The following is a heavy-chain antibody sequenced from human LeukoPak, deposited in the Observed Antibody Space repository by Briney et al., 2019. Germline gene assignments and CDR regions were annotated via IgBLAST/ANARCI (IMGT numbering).Heavy chain of an antibody. CDR2: MYYSGST. V-gene: IGHV4-39*07. J-gene: IGHJ4*02. D-gene: IGHD6-13*01. CDR1: GGSISSGGYS. Sequence: SETLSLTCTVSGGSISSGGYSWGWVRQPPGRGLEWIGMYYSGSTYYNPSLTSRVTISVDTSKNQFSLKLSSVTAADTAVYYCTRERYNSSWYCDYWGRGTLVTVSS. CDR3: TRERYNSSWYCDY.